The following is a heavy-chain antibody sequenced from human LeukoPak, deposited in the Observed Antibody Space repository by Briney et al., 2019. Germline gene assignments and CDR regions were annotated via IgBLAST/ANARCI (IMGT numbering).Heavy chain of an antibody. CDR1: GFTFSSYG. CDR3: AKDALGYCSGGSCSTRSWFDP. V-gene: IGHV3-30*18. CDR2: ISYDGSNK. J-gene: IGHJ5*02. D-gene: IGHD2-15*01. Sequence: PGGSLRLSCAASGFTFSSYGMHWVRQAPGKGLEWVAVISYDGSNKYYADSVKGRFTISRDNSKNTLYLQINSLRAEDTAVYYCAKDALGYCSGGSCSTRSWFDPWGQGTLVTVSS.